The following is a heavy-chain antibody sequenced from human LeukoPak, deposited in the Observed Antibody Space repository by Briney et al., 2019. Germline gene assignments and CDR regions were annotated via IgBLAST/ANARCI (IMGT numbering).Heavy chain of an antibody. V-gene: IGHV4-59*08. Sequence: SETLSLTCTVSGGSISNYYWSWIRQSPGKGLEWIGYIHYSGGTKYNPSLKSRVIISVDMTMNQNPLKLSSVQAADTAMYYCAKHSVLTGSGYAFDIWGQGTAVTVSS. CDR1: GGSISNYY. CDR2: IHYSGGT. J-gene: IGHJ3*02. D-gene: IGHD3-9*01. CDR3: AKHSVLTGSGYAFDI.